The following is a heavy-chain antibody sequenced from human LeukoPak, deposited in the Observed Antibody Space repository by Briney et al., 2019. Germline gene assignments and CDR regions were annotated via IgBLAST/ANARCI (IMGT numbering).Heavy chain of an antibody. Sequence: PGGSLRLSCAASGFTFSSYSMNWVRQAPGKGLEWVSYISSSSSTIYYADSVKGRFTISRDNAKNSLYLQMNSLRAEDTAVYYCARALFGSGSYYDPFDYWGQGTLVTVSS. V-gene: IGHV3-48*04. CDR3: ARALFGSGSYYDPFDY. CDR1: GFTFSSYS. J-gene: IGHJ4*02. CDR2: ISSSSSTI. D-gene: IGHD3-10*01.